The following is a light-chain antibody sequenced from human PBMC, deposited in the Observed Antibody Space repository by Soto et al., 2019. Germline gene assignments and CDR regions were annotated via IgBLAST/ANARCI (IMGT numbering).Light chain of an antibody. Sequence: QSALTQPASVSGSPGQSITISCTGTTSFVGSYNLVSWYQQHTGKAPQVLIYEDTKRPSGVSNRFSGSISGSTASLTISGLQAEDEADYYCCSYVGASTYVFGTGTKVTVL. CDR1: TSFVGSYNL. CDR3: CSYVGASTYV. V-gene: IGLV2-23*01. CDR2: EDT. J-gene: IGLJ1*01.